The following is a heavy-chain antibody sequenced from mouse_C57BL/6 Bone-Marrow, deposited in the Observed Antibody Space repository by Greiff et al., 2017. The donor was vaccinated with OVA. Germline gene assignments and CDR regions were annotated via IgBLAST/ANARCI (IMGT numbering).Heavy chain of an antibody. CDR1: GYTFTDYE. J-gene: IGHJ4*01. CDR3: TRGYSNYYAMDY. CDR2: IDPETGGT. Sequence: QVQLKQSGAELVRPGASVTLSCKASGYTFTDYEMHWVKQTPVHGLEWIGAIDPETGGTAYNQKFKGKAILTADESSSKAYMELRSLTSEDSAVYYCTRGYSNYYAMDYWGQGTSVTVSA. D-gene: IGHD2-5*01. V-gene: IGHV1-15*01.